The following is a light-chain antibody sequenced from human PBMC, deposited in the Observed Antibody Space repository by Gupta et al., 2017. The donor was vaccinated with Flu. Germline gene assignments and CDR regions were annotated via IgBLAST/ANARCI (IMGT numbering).Light chain of an antibody. CDR3: MQGTHWPYT. Sequence: DVVMTRSPLSLPVTLGQPASISCRSSQGLVYIDGNTYLNWFQQRPGQSPRRLIYKVSNRDSGVPDRFSGGGSGTDFTLQISRVEADDVGVYYCMQGTHWPYTFGPGTKLEIK. J-gene: IGKJ2*01. CDR2: KVS. V-gene: IGKV2-30*01. CDR1: QGLVYIDGNTY.